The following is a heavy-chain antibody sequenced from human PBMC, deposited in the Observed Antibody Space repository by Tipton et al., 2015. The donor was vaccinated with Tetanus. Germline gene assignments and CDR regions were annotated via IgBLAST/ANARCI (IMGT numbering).Heavy chain of an antibody. CDR1: GGSISSGTFY. Sequence: TLSLTCTVSGGSISSGTFYWDWLRQPPGKPLEWIGNIYYTGSTLQNPSLKSRVTMSLDGSKNQFYLEVRSVTAADTAVYYCSRSAVNWFDPWGQGTLVTVSS. CDR3: SRSAVNWFDP. V-gene: IGHV4-39*01. CDR2: IYYTGST. J-gene: IGHJ5*02.